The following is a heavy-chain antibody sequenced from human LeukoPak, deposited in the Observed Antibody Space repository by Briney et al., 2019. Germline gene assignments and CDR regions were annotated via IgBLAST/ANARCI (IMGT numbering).Heavy chain of an antibody. J-gene: IGHJ4*02. CDR1: GYTFTSYG. V-gene: IGHV1-18*01. CDR3: ARGGRVRERDYYFDY. Sequence: ASVKVSCKASGYTFTSYGISWVRQAPGQGLEWMGWISAYNGNTNYAQKLQGRVTMTTDTSTSTAYMELRSLRSDDTAVYYCARGGRVRERDYYFDYWGQGTLVTVSS. CDR2: ISAYNGNT. D-gene: IGHD1-26*01.